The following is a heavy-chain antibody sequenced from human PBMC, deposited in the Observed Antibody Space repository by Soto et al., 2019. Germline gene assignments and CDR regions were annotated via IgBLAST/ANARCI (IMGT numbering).Heavy chain of an antibody. J-gene: IGHJ1*01. CDR1: GFTFSSYG. CDR2: IWYDGSNK. V-gene: IGHV3-33*01. Sequence: PGGSLRLSCAASGFTFSSYGMHWVRQAPGKGLEWVAVIWYDGSNKYYADSVKGRFTISRDNSKNTLYLQMNSLRAEDTAVYYCARDRGTYDSSGYYRQGYFQNWGQGTLVTVSS. CDR3: ARDRGTYDSSGYYRQGYFQN. D-gene: IGHD3-22*01.